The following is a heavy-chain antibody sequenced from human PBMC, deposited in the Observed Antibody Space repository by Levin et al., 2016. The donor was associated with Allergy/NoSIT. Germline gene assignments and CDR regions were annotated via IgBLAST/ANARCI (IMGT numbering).Heavy chain of an antibody. J-gene: IGHJ5*02. CDR1: GGSISSSSYY. CDR3: ARNHPIGWFDP. D-gene: IGHD1-14*01. Sequence: GSLRLSCTVSGGSISSSSYYWGWIRQPPGKGLEWIGSIYYSGSTYYNPSLKSRVTISVDTSKNQFSLKLSSVTAADTAVYYCARNHPIGWFDPWGQGTLVTVSS. CDR2: IYYSGST. V-gene: IGHV4-39*01.